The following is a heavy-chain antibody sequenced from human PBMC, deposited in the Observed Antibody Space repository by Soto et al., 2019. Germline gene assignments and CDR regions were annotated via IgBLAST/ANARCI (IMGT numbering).Heavy chain of an antibody. CDR3: ATRMVRGVIITALKIYGMDV. V-gene: IGHV1-69*13. D-gene: IGHD3-10*01. Sequence: ASVKVSCKASGGTLSSYAISWVRQAPGQGLEWMGGIIPIFGTANYAQKFQGRVTITADESTSTAYMELSSLRSEDTAVYYCATRMVRGVIITALKIYGMDVWGQGTTVTVSS. J-gene: IGHJ6*02. CDR1: GGTLSSYA. CDR2: IIPIFGTA.